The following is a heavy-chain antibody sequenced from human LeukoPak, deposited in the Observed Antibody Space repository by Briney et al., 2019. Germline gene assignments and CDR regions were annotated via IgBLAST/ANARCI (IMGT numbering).Heavy chain of an antibody. CDR1: GFTFSNYA. CDR2: ISYDGNNK. V-gene: IGHV3-30*04. CDR3: AGSITIFGVVSNWFDP. Sequence: GTSLRLSCAASGFTFSNYAMHWVRQAPGKGLEWVAVISYDGNNKYHADSVKGRFTISRDNSKNTLYLQMNSLRAEDTAVYYCAGSITIFGVVSNWFDPWGQGTLVTVSS. D-gene: IGHD3-3*01. J-gene: IGHJ5*02.